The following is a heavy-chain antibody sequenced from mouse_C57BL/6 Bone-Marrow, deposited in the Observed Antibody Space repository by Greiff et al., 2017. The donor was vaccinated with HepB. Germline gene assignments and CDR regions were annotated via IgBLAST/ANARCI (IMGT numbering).Heavy chain of an antibody. D-gene: IGHD2-3*01. V-gene: IGHV5-6*02. J-gene: IGHJ4*01. CDR1: GFTFSSYG. CDR2: ISSGGSYT. CDR3: ARRYDGYYFYYAMDY. Sequence: DVKLVESGGDLVKPGGSLKLSCAASGFTFSSYGMSWVRQTPDKRLEWVATISSGGSYTYYPDSVKGRFTISRDNAKNTLYLQMSSLKSEDTAMYYCARRYDGYYFYYAMDYWGQGTSVTVSS.